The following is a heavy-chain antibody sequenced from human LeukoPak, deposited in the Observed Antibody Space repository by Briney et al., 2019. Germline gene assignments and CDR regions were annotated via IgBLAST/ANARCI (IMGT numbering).Heavy chain of an antibody. Sequence: ASVKVSCKASGGTFNNCAISWVRQAPGQGLELVGGSIPMSGTANYAQKFQGRVTITADESTSTAYVELSSLRSGDTAIYYCASPVKYYDTWSGYPPFDYWGQGTLVTVSS. CDR2: SIPMSGTA. CDR3: ASPVKYYDTWSGYPPFDY. J-gene: IGHJ4*02. V-gene: IGHV1-69*13. CDR1: GGTFNNCA. D-gene: IGHD3-3*01.